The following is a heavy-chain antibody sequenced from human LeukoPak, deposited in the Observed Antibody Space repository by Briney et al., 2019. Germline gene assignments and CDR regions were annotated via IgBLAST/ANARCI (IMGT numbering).Heavy chain of an antibody. V-gene: IGHV1-69*05. CDR3: ARSPLRGSRPGPFDY. CDR2: IIPIFGTA. J-gene: IGHJ4*02. D-gene: IGHD3-10*01. CDR1: GGTFSSYA. Sequence: GASVKVSCKASGGTFSSYAISWVRQAPGQGLEWMGGIIPIFGTANYAQKFQGRVTITTDESTSTAYMELSSLRSEDTAVYYCARSPLRGSRPGPFDYWGQGTLVTVSS.